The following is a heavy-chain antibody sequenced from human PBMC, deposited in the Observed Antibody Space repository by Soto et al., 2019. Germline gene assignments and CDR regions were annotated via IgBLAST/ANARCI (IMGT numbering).Heavy chain of an antibody. V-gene: IGHV1-69*12. CDR3: AKGAVAGTPTSYYYYGMDV. CDR1: GGTFRTYA. CDR2: IIPIFGTV. D-gene: IGHD6-19*01. Sequence: QVQLLQSGAEVKKPGSSVRVSCEASGGTFRTYAISWVRQAPGQGLEWMGEIIPIFGTVNYAQKCQGRVTITADESTTTVYMDLRSPRSEDTAVYYCAKGAVAGTPTSYYYYGMDVWGQGTTVTVSS. J-gene: IGHJ6*02.